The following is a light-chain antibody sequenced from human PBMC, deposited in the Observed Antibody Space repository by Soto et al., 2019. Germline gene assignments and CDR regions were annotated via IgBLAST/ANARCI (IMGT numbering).Light chain of an antibody. CDR1: NSEVGAYNY. V-gene: IGLV2-8*01. J-gene: IGLJ2*01. CDR2: EVT. CDR3: SSYGGTNNYVV. Sequence: QSVLTQPPSASGSPGQSVTISCTGSNSEVGAYNYVSWYQQHPGKSPKLMIYEVTKRPSGVPDRFSGSKSGNTASLTVSGLQAEDEADYYCSSYGGTNNYVVFGGGTKVTVL.